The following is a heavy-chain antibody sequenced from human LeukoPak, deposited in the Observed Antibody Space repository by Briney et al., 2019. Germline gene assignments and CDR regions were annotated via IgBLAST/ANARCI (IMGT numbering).Heavy chain of an antibody. CDR2: ISGSGGST. CDR3: AKSGHVVVVAATDY. Sequence: GGSLRLSCAASGFTFSSYAMSWVRQAPGKGLEWVSAISGSGGSTYYADSVKGRFAISRDNSKNTLYLQMNSLRAEDTAVYYCAKSGHVVVVAATDYWGQGTLVTVSS. CDR1: GFTFSSYA. J-gene: IGHJ4*02. V-gene: IGHV3-23*01. D-gene: IGHD2-15*01.